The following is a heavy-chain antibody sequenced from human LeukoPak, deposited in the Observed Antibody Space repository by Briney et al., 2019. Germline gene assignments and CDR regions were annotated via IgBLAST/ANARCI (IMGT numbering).Heavy chain of an antibody. J-gene: IGHJ5*02. Sequence: GASVKVSCKASGYTFTGYYMHWVRQAPGQGLEWMGWINPNSGGTNYAQKFQGRVTMTRDTSISTAYMELSRLRSDDTAVYYCARDRWSSSSLGIWFDPWGQGTLVTVSS. D-gene: IGHD6-6*01. V-gene: IGHV1-2*02. CDR3: ARDRWSSSSLGIWFDP. CDR2: INPNSGGT. CDR1: GYTFTGYY.